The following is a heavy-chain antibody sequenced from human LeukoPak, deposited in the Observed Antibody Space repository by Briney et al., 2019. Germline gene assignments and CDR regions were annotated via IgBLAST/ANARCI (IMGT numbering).Heavy chain of an antibody. V-gene: IGHV3-23*01. J-gene: IGHJ4*02. CDR2: ISGSGGST. CDR1: GFTFSSYA. CDR3: ANLGGSYTQIDY. Sequence: GGSLRLSCAASGFTFSSYAMSWVRQAPGKGLEWVSAISGSGGSTYYADSAKGRFTISRDNSKNTLYLQMNSLRAEDTAVYYCANLGGSYTQIDYWGQGTLVTVSS. D-gene: IGHD1-26*01.